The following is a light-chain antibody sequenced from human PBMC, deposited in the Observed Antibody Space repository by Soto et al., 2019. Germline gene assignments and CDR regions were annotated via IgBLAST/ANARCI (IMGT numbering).Light chain of an antibody. CDR1: SSDVGSYNL. V-gene: IGLV2-23*03. CDR2: EGS. Sequence: QSALTQPASVSGSPGQSITISCTGTSSDVGSYNLVSWYQQHPGKAPKLMIYEGSKRPSGVSNRSSGSKSGNTASLTISGLQAEDEADYYCCSYAGSSTFAHVVFGGGTKLTVL. CDR3: CSYAGSSTFAHVV. J-gene: IGLJ2*01.